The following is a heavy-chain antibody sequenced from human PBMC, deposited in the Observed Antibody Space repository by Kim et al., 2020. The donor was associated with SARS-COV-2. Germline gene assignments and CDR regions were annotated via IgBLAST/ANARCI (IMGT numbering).Heavy chain of an antibody. D-gene: IGHD2-2*01. CDR1: GFTFSSYA. V-gene: IGHV3-30-3*01. Sequence: GGSLRLSCAASGFTFSSYAMHWVRQAPGKGLEWVAVISYDGSNKYYADSVKGRFTISRDNSNNTLYLQMNSLRAEDTAVYYCARDSYCSSTSCDLGYYGIDVWGQGTTVTVSS. CDR2: ISYDGSNK. J-gene: IGHJ6*02. CDR3: ARDSYCSSTSCDLGYYGIDV.